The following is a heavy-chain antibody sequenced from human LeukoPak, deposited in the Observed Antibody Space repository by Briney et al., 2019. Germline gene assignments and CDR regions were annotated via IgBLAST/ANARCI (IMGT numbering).Heavy chain of an antibody. CDR2: ISSSSSYI. J-gene: IGHJ4*02. D-gene: IGHD3-16*02. CDR3: ERERLGELSYHDY. CDR1: GFSFSDYY. Sequence: GGSLRLSCAACGFSFSDYYMRWIRQAPGKGLEWVSYISSSSSYINYADSVKGRFTISRDNAKNSLYLQMNSLRADDTAVYYCERERLGELSYHDYWGQGTLVTVSS. V-gene: IGHV3-11*05.